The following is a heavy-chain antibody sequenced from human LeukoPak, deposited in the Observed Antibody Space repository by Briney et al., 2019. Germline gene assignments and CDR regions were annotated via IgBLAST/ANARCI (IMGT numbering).Heavy chain of an antibody. CDR1: GGTFSSYA. V-gene: IGHV1-69*13. Sequence: GASVKVSCKASGGTFSSYANSWVRQAPGQGLEWMGGIIPIFGTANYAQKFQGRVTITADESTSTAYMELSSLRSEDTAVYYCKIGDTDYYFDYWGQGTLVTVSS. D-gene: IGHD5-18*01. CDR2: IIPIFGTA. J-gene: IGHJ4*02. CDR3: KIGDTDYYFDY.